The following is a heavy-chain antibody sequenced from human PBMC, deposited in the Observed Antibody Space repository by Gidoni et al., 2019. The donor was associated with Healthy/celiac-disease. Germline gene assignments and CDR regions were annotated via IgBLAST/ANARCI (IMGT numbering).Heavy chain of an antibody. D-gene: IGHD3-3*01. CDR2: IWYDGSNK. J-gene: IGHJ5*02. CDR3: ARDEGHLEWLLSRFGFDP. Sequence: QVQLVESGGGVVQPGRSLRLSCAASGFTLRSYGMHWVRQAPGKGLEWVAVIWYDGSNKYYADSVKGRFTISRDNSKNTLYLQMNSLRAEDTAVYYCARDEGHLEWLLSRFGFDPWGQGTLVTVSS. V-gene: IGHV3-33*01. CDR1: GFTLRSYG.